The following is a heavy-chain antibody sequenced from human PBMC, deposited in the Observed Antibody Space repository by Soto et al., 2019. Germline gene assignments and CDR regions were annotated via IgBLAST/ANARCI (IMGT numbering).Heavy chain of an antibody. V-gene: IGHV4-4*02. J-gene: IGHJ6*02. Sequence: SETLSLTCAVSGGSISGSNWWSWVRQPPGKGLEWIGEISQSGSTNYNPSLKSRVTISVDKSKNQFSLKLTSVTAADTAVYYCAKKVPAAIRVYYFYGLDVWGQGTTVTVSS. D-gene: IGHD2-2*01. CDR1: GGSISGSNW. CDR3: AKKVPAAIRVYYFYGLDV. CDR2: ISQSGST.